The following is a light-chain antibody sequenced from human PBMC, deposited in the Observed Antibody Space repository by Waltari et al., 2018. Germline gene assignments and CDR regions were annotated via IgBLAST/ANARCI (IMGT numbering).Light chain of an antibody. CDR1: SSDVGGYNY. CDR2: DVT. J-gene: IGLJ1*01. V-gene: IGLV2-11*01. CDR3: CSYAARYTFV. Sequence: QSALTQPRSVSGSPGQSVTISCTGTSSDVGGYNYVSWYQHPPGKAPKLIIYDVTKRPSGVPDRLSGSKSGNTASLTISGLQAEDEADYYCCSYAARYTFVFGTGTKVTVL.